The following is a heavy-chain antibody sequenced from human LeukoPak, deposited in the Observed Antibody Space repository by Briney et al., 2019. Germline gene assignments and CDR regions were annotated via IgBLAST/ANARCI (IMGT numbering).Heavy chain of an antibody. CDR3: ARGSL. V-gene: IGHV4-34*01. Sequence: TASETLSLTCAVYGGSFSGYYWSWIRQPPGKGLEWIGEINHSGSTNYNPSLKSRVAISVDTSKNQFSLKLSSVTAADAAVYYCARGSLWGQGTLVTVSS. J-gene: IGHJ4*02. CDR2: INHSGST. CDR1: GGSFSGYY.